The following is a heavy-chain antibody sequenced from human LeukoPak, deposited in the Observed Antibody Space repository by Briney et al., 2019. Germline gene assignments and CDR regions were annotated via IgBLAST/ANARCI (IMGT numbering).Heavy chain of an antibody. V-gene: IGHV4-61*01. Sequence: SETLSLTCTVSGGSVSSGSDYWSWIRQPPGKGLEWIGYIFYSGSTNYNPSLKSRVTISVDTSKNQFSLKLSSVTAADTAVYYCASKTTVKTFWARTTHAFDIWGQGTMVTVSS. CDR1: GGSVSSGSDY. D-gene: IGHD4-17*01. CDR2: IFYSGST. CDR3: ASKTTVKTFWARTTHAFDI. J-gene: IGHJ3*02.